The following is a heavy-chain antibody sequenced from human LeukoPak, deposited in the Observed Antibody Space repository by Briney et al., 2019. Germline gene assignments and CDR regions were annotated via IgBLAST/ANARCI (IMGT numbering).Heavy chain of an antibody. CDR3: ARGRTVNTRWYPYEY. Sequence: ASVKVSCKASGYTFTSYDINWVRQATGQGLEWMGWMNPNSGNTGYAQKFQGRVTMTRDTSTSTVYMELSSLISDDTAVYYCARGRTVNTRWYPYEYWGQGTLVTVSS. V-gene: IGHV1-8*01. CDR2: MNPNSGNT. J-gene: IGHJ4*02. CDR1: GYTFTSYD. D-gene: IGHD6-13*01.